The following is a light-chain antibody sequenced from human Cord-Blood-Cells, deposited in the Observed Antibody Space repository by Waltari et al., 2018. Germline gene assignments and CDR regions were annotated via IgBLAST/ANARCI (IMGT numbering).Light chain of an antibody. V-gene: IGLV1-40*01. J-gene: IGLJ3*02. Sequence: QSVLTQPPPVSRAPGQRVTISRTGSSSNIGAGYDVHWYQQLPETAPKLLIYGNSNRPSGVPDRFSGPKSGTSASLAITGLQAEDEADYYCQSYDSSLSGWVFGGGTKLTVL. CDR2: GNS. CDR1: SSNIGAGYD. CDR3: QSYDSSLSGWV.